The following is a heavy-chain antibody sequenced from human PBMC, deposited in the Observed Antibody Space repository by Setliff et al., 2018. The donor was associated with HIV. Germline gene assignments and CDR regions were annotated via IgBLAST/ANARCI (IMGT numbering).Heavy chain of an antibody. CDR2: IRQDGSDK. J-gene: IGHJ4*02. V-gene: IGHV3-7*01. CDR1: GFTFSNYW. D-gene: IGHD6-13*01. Sequence: GGSLRLSCAASGFTFSNYWMTWFRQAPGKGLEWVANIRQDGSDKYYADSVKGRFTISRDNSKNTVYLQMNSLRAEDTAVYYCATLSSNWHLDYWGQGTLVTVSS. CDR3: ATLSSNWHLDY.